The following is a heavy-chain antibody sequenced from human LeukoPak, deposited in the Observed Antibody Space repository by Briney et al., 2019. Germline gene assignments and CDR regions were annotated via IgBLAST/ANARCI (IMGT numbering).Heavy chain of an antibody. J-gene: IGHJ4*02. D-gene: IGHD3-16*02. CDR1: GGSISSYY. CDR2: ISYSGST. Sequence: SETLSLTCTVSGGSISSYYWSWIRQPPGKGLEWIGYISYSGSTNYNPSLKSRVTISVDTSKNQLSLKLSSVTAADTAVYYCARYVWGSYPTFEDYWGQGTLVTVSS. V-gene: IGHV4-59*01. CDR3: ARYVWGSYPTFEDY.